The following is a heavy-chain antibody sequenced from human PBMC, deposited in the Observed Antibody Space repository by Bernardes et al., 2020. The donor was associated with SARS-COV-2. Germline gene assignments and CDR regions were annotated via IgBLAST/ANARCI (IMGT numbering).Heavy chain of an antibody. J-gene: IGHJ5*02. CDR1: GGSISSGSYY. Sequence: TLSLTCTVSGGSISSGSYYWGWIRQPPGKGLEWIGSIYYSGSTYYNPSLKSRVTISVDTSKNQFSLKLSSVTAADTAVYYCARYWIFGAGGWFDPWGQGTLVTVSS. CDR3: ARYWIFGAGGWFDP. V-gene: IGHV4-39*01. D-gene: IGHD3-3*01. CDR2: IYYSGST.